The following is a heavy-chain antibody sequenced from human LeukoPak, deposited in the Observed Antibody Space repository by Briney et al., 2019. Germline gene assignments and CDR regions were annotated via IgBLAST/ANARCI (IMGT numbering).Heavy chain of an antibody. CDR1: GYPFTSYA. D-gene: IGHD5-18*01. Sequence: ASVKVSCRASGYPFTSYAMNWVRQAPGQGLGWMGWINTNTGNPTYAQDFTGRFVFSLDTSVSSAFLQIFNLKVEDTAVYYCATGFSFGSNAFDIWGQGTMVTVSS. CDR3: ATGFSFGSNAFDI. V-gene: IGHV7-4-1*01. CDR2: INTNTGNP. J-gene: IGHJ3*02.